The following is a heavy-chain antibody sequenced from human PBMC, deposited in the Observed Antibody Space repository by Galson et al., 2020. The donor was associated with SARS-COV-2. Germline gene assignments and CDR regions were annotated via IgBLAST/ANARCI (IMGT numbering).Heavy chain of an antibody. D-gene: IGHD3-3*01. CDR3: ARESPHYYDFWSGSLHYYYYMDV. CDR1: GYTFTSYY. J-gene: IGHJ6*03. V-gene: IGHV1-46*01. CDR2: INPSGGST. Sequence: ASVKVSCKASGYTFTSYYMHWVRQAPGQGLEWMGIINPSGGSTSYAQKFQGRVTMTRDTSTSTVYMELSSLRSEDTAVYYCARESPHYYDFWSGSLHYYYYMDVWGKGTTVTVSS.